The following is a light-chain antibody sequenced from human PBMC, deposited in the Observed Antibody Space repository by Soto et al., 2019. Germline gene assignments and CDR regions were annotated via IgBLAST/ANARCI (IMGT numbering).Light chain of an antibody. CDR1: SSDIGGYNY. J-gene: IGLJ2*01. CDR3: SSYAGTDIYVV. V-gene: IGLV2-8*01. Sequence: QSVLTQPPSASGSPGQSVTISCSGTSSDIGGYNYVSWYQRHPGKVPKLIIHEVNKRPSGVPDRFSGSKSGNTASLTVSGVQPEDEADYYCSSYAGTDIYVVFGGGTKLTVL. CDR2: EVN.